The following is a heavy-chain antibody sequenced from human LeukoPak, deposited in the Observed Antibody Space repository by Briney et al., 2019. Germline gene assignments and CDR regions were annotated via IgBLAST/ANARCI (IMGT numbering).Heavy chain of an antibody. J-gene: IGHJ4*02. CDR3: ARAGLSSGWYYFDY. V-gene: IGHV4-59*01. CDR1: GGSISSYY. CDR2: IYYSGST. Sequence: PSETLSLTCTVSGGSISSYYWSWIRRPPGKGLEWIGYIYYSGSTNYNPSLKSRVTISVDTSKNQFSLKLSSVTAADTAVYYCARAGLSSGWYYFDYWGQGTLVTVSS. D-gene: IGHD6-19*01.